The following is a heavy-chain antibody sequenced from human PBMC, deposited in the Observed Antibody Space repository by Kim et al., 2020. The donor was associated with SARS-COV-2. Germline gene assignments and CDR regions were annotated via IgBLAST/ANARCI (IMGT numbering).Heavy chain of an antibody. D-gene: IGHD3-10*01. Sequence: VDSVKGRFTISRDNDNNSLYLQMNSLRAEDTALYYCARDPYYYGSGSYDYWGQGTLVTVSS. CDR3: ARDPYYYGSGSYDY. V-gene: IGHV3-7*01. J-gene: IGHJ4*02.